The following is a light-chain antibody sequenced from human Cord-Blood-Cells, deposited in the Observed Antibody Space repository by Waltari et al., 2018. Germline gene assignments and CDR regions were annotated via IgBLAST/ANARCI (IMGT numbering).Light chain of an antibody. CDR1: SSDVGGYNY. CDR3: SSYAGSNNVV. CDR2: EVS. Sequence: QSALTQPPSPPGLPGQSVTISCPGTSSDVGGYNYVSWYQQHPGKAPKLMIYEVSKRPSGVPDRFSGSKSGNTASLTVSGLQAEDEADYYCSSYAGSNNVVFGGGTKLTVL. J-gene: IGLJ2*01. V-gene: IGLV2-8*01.